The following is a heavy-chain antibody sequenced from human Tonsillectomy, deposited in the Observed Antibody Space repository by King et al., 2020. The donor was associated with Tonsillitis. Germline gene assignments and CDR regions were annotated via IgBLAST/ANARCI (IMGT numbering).Heavy chain of an antibody. D-gene: IGHD1-14*01. CDR1: GFTFSSYA. CDR3: AKAVQPNRGWYFDL. J-gene: IGHJ2*01. V-gene: IGHV3-23*04. CDR2: ISGSGGST. Sequence: VQLVESGGGLVQPGGSLRLSCAASGFTFSSYAMSWVRQAPGKGLEWVSGISGSGGSTYYVDSVKGRFTISRDNSKNTLYLQMKSLRAEDTAVYYGAKAVQPNRGWYFDLWGRGTLVTVSS.